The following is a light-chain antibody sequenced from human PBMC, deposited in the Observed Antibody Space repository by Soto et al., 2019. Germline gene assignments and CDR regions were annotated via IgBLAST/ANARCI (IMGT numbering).Light chain of an antibody. CDR1: SSDVGGYNY. V-gene: IGLV2-14*01. Sequence: LTQPASASGSPGQSITISCTGTSSDVGGYNYVSWYQQHPGKAPKLMIYDVSNRPSGVSNRFSGSKSGNTASLTISGLQAEDEADYYCSSYTSSSTPRDVFGTGTKVTVL. CDR3: SSYTSSSTPRDV. J-gene: IGLJ1*01. CDR2: DVS.